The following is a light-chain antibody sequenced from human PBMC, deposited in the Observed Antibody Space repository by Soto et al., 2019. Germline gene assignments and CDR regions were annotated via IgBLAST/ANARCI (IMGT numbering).Light chain of an antibody. Sequence: QSVLTQPPSVSGAPGERVTISCTGSSSDIGAGYRVRWYQQVPGTAPKLLIYDNTNRPSGVSVRFSGSKSGTSASLAISGLQAEDEADYYCQSFDKYLSAVVFGGGTSSPS. CDR3: QSFDKYLSAVV. CDR2: DNT. V-gene: IGLV1-40*01. J-gene: IGLJ2*01. CDR1: SSDIGAGYR.